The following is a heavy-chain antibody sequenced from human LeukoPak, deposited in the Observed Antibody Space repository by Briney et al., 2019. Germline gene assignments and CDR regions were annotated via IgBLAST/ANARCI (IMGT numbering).Heavy chain of an antibody. D-gene: IGHD6-19*01. CDR1: GFTFSNYW. Sequence: GGSLTLSCAASGFTFSNYWMTWVRRAPGKGLEWVANIRRDGSETHYVDSVMGRFTIPRDNAKNSLYLQMNSLRAEDTAVYYCARETGWYCDYWGQGTLVTVSS. J-gene: IGHJ4*02. CDR3: ARETGWYCDY. CDR2: IRRDGSET. V-gene: IGHV3-7*01.